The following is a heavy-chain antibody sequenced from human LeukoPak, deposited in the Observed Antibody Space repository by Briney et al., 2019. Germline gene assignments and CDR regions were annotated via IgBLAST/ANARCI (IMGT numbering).Heavy chain of an antibody. D-gene: IGHD3-9*01. CDR2: IIPILGIA. Sequence: SVTVSCEASGGTFSSYAISWVRQAPGQGLEWMGRIIPILGIANYAQKFQGRVTITADKSTSSAYMELSSLRSEDTAVYYCASPMRYDILTGYHGMDVWGQGTTVTVSS. J-gene: IGHJ6*02. V-gene: IGHV1-69*04. CDR1: GGTFSSYA. CDR3: ASPMRYDILTGYHGMDV.